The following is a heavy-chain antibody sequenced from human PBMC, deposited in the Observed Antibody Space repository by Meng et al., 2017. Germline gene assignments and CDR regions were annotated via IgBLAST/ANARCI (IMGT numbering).Heavy chain of an antibody. Sequence: ASVKVSCKVSGYTLTELSMHWVRQAPGKGLEWMGGFDPEDGETIYAQKFQGRVTMTEDTSTDTAYMELSSLRSEDTAVYYCATDYYDLSGSYTFDYWGQGTLVPVSS. CDR2: FDPEDGET. CDR1: GYTLTELS. J-gene: IGHJ4*02. V-gene: IGHV1-24*01. CDR3: ATDYYDLSGSYTFDY. D-gene: IGHD1-26*01.